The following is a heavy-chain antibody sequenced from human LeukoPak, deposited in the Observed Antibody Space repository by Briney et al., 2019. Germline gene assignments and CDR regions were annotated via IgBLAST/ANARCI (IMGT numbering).Heavy chain of an antibody. CDR1: GFTFRHNW. CDR2: ITQDGSEK. V-gene: IGHV3-7*01. Sequence: PGGSLRLSCAASGFTFRHNWMRWVRQAPGKGREWGANITQDGSEKYYVVSVKPRFPISRHNTRHSLYLQMSSLRAEDTAVYYCATGGARYYYSDYWGHGTLLTVSS. CDR3: ATGGARYYYSDY. D-gene: IGHD3-10*01. J-gene: IGHJ4*01.